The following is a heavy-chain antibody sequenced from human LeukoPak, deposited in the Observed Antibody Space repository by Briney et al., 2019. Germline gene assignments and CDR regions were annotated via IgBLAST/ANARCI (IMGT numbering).Heavy chain of an antibody. Sequence: SETLSLTCTVSGGSISSYYWSWIRQPPGKGLEWIGYIYYSGSTNYNPSLKSRVTISVDTSKNQFSLKLSSVTAADTAVYYCASVGGYSGYDFSSWGQGTLVTVSS. D-gene: IGHD5-12*01. J-gene: IGHJ5*02. CDR2: IYYSGST. CDR3: ASVGGYSGYDFSS. V-gene: IGHV4-59*01. CDR1: GGSISSYY.